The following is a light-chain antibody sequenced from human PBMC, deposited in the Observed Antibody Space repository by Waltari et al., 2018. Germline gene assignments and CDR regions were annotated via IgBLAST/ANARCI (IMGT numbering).Light chain of an antibody. CDR1: QSVSGN. CDR3: QQYYDWRRVT. J-gene: IGKJ5*01. V-gene: IGKV3D-15*01. Sequence: EIVMTQPPASLSVYPGERATLSCRASQSVSGNLNWYQQNPGQAPRLFIYGGSTRATGIPARFIGEASGTEFTLTISSLQSEDSAVYYCQQYYDWRRVTFGQGTRLEIK. CDR2: GGS.